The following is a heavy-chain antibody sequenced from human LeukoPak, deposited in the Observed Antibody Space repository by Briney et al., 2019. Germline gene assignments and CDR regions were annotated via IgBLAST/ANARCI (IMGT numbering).Heavy chain of an antibody. Sequence: GGSLRLSCAASRFTFSSYAMHWVRQAPGKGLEWVAIISYDGSNKYYADSVKGRFTISRDNSKNTLYLQMNSLRAEDTAVYYCAKKQLRWELLAYYFDYWGQGTLVTVSS. V-gene: IGHV3-30-3*02. CDR2: ISYDGSNK. CDR1: RFTFSSYA. D-gene: IGHD1-26*01. CDR3: AKKQLRWELLAYYFDY. J-gene: IGHJ4*02.